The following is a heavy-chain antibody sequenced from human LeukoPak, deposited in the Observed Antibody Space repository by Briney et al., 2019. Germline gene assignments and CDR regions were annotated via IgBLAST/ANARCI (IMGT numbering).Heavy chain of an antibody. CDR2: IYYTGDS. D-gene: IGHD2-21*01. CDR3: ARHEFASPFDS. V-gene: IGHV4-59*08. Sequence: GXDRIGYIYYTGDSNYTPSLKSRVAISLDTSKNQLSLNLRPVTAADTAVYYCARHEFASPFDSWGQGTLVTVSS. J-gene: IGHJ4*02.